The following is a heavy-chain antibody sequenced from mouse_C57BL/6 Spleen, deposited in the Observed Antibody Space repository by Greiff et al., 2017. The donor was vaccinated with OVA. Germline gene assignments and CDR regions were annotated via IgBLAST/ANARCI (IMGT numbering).Heavy chain of an antibody. Sequence: QVQLQQSGAELARPGASVKLSCKASGYTFTSYGISWVKQRTGQGLEWIGEIYPRSGNTYYNEKFKGKATLTADKSSSTAYMELRSLTSEDSAVYFCARGAREEWFAYWGQGTLVTVSA. J-gene: IGHJ3*01. CDR3: ARGAREEWFAY. CDR2: IYPRSGNT. V-gene: IGHV1-81*01. CDR1: GYTFTSYG.